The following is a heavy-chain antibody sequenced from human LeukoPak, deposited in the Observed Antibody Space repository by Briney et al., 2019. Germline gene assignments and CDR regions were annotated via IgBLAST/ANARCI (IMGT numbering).Heavy chain of an antibody. D-gene: IGHD3-22*01. V-gene: IGHV1-24*01. J-gene: IGHJ4*02. CDR2: FDPEDGET. Sequence: HXXXQAPGXGLEXRGGFDPEDGETIYAQKFQGRVTMTEDTSTDTAYMELSSLRSEDTAVYYCATRYYYDSSGYYGFGYWGQGTLVTVSS. CDR3: ATRYYYDSSGYYGFGY.